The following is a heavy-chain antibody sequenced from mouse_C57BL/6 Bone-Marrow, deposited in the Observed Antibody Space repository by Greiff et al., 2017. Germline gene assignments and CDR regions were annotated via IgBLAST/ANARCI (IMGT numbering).Heavy chain of an antibody. CDR1: GFTFSSYA. D-gene: IGHD1-1*01. CDR3: ASSAGIPYNYGSEDSWYFDV. CDR2: ISDGGSYT. Sequence: DVKLVESGGGLVKPGGSLKLSCAASGFTFSSYAMSWVRQTPEKRLEWVATISDGGSYTNYPDNVKGRFTISRDNAKNNLYLQMSHLKSEDTAMYYCASSAGIPYNYGSEDSWYFDVWGTGTSVTVSS. V-gene: IGHV5-4*03. J-gene: IGHJ1*03.